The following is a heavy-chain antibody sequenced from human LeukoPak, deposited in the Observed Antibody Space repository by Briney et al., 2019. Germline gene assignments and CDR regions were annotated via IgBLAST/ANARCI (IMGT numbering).Heavy chain of an antibody. J-gene: IGHJ3*02. D-gene: IGHD3-16*01. CDR2: IYYSGST. Sequence: SETLSLTCTVSGGSISSSSYYWGWIRQPPGQGLEWIGYIYYSGSTNYNPSLKSRVTISIDTSKNQFSLKLSSVTAADTAVYYCALRRPFGAFDIWGQGTMVTVSS. CDR1: GGSISSSSYY. CDR3: ALRRPFGAFDI. V-gene: IGHV4-61*05.